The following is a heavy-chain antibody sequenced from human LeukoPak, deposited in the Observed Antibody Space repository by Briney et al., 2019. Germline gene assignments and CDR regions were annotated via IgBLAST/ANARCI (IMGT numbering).Heavy chain of an antibody. Sequence: SETLSLTCTVSGGSISSSSYYWGWLRQPPGKGLEWIGSMYHSGSTYYNPSLKSRVTMSADTSKNQFSLKLNSVTAADTAVYYCARVLDYYGSGTRDFDYWGQGILVTVSS. CDR1: GGSISSSSYY. CDR3: ARVLDYYGSGTRDFDY. D-gene: IGHD3-10*01. V-gene: IGHV4-39*07. J-gene: IGHJ4*02. CDR2: MYHSGST.